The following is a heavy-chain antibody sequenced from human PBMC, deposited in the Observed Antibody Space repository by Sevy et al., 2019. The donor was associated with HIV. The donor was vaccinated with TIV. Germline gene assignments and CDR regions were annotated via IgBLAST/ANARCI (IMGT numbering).Heavy chain of an antibody. V-gene: IGHV3-53*01. CDR2: VYSGGAT. J-gene: IGHJ6*02. CDR1: GFTLTNEF. CDR3: ARVGYCRGGTCFSAFYYCMDF. D-gene: IGHD2-15*01. Sequence: GGSLRLSCAVSGFTLTNEFFSWVRQAPGKGLEWVAVVYSGGATYYADFVKGRFTISRYKSKNTLYLQMKSLRAEDTAADYCARVGYCRGGTCFSAFYYCMDFWGQGTTVTVSS.